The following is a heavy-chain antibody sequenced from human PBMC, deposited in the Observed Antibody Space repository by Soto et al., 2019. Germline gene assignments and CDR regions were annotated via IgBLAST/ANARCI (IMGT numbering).Heavy chain of an antibody. CDR1: GFTFSSYW. D-gene: IGHD3-9*01. CDR3: ARDRYRTADILTGYYYYYYYMDV. Sequence: GGSLRLSCAASGFTFSSYWMHWVRQAPGKGLVWVSRINSDGSSTSYADSVKGRFTISRDNAKNTLYLQMNSLRAEDTAVYYCARDRYRTADILTGYYYYYYYMDVWGKGTTVTVSS. CDR2: INSDGSST. J-gene: IGHJ6*03. V-gene: IGHV3-74*01.